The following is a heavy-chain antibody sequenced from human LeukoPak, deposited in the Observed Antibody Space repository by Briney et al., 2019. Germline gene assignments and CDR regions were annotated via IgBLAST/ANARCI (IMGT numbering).Heavy chain of an antibody. V-gene: IGHV4-34*01. CDR3: ASPTYYYDSSGGFDP. J-gene: IGHJ5*02. D-gene: IGHD3-22*01. CDR1: GGSFSGFY. CDR2: INHSGST. Sequence: SETLSLTCSVYGGSFSGFYWNWIRQPPGKGLEWIGEINHSGSTHYSPSLKSRLSISVDPSKNQFSLKLSSVTAADTAVYYCASPTYYYDSSGGFDPWGQGTLVTVSS.